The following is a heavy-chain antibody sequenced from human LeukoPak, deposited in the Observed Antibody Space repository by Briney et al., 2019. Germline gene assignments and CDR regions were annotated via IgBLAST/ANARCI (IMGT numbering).Heavy chain of an antibody. V-gene: IGHV4-4*02. D-gene: IGHD2-2*01. CDR1: GGSISSSNW. CDR3: ARRHCSSTSCYSYYYGMDV. CDR2: IYHSRST. Sequence: SGTLSLTCAVSGGSISSSNWWSWVRQPPGKGLEWIGEIYHSRSTNYNPSLKSRVTISVDKSKNLLSLKLSSVTAADTAVYYCARRHCSSTSCYSYYYGMDVWGQGTTVTVSS. J-gene: IGHJ6*02.